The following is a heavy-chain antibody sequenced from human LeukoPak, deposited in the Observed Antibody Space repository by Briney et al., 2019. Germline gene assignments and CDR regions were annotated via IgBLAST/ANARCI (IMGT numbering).Heavy chain of an antibody. CDR2: MNPNSGNT. V-gene: IGHV1-8*01. CDR3: ARAEVVTAIPRRYSWFDP. D-gene: IGHD2-21*02. CDR1: GYTFTSYD. Sequence: GASVKVSCKASGYTFTSYDINWVRQATGQGLEWMGWMNPNSGNTGYAQKFQGRVTMTRNTSISTAYMELSSLRSEDTAVYYCARAEVVTAIPRRYSWFDPWGQGTLVTVSS. J-gene: IGHJ5*02.